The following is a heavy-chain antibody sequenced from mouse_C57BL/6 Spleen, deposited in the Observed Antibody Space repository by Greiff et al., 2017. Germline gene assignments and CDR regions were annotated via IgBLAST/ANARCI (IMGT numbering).Heavy chain of an antibody. D-gene: IGHD1-3*01. Sequence: VQLQQSGAELAKPGASVKLSCKASGYTFTSYWMHWVKQRPGQGLEWIGYINPSSGYNKYNQKFKDKATLTADKSSRTAYMQLSSLTSESSAVYYCARGVKEGNYAMDSWGQGTSVTVSS. CDR2: INPSSGYN. J-gene: IGHJ4*01. CDR3: ARGVKEGNYAMDS. V-gene: IGHV1-7*01. CDR1: GYTFTSYW.